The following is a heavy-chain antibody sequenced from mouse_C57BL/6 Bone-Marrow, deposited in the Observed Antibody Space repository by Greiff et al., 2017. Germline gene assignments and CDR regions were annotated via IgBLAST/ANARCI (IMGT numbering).Heavy chain of an antibody. D-gene: IGHD1-2*01. CDR1: GYTFTSYG. J-gene: IGHJ1*03. CDR2: IYPRSGNT. CDR3: ARLLRPHWYFDV. Sequence: VKLQESGAELARPGASVKLSCKASGYTFTSYGISWVKQRTGQGLEWIGEIYPRSGNTYYNEKFKGKATLTADKSSSTAYMELRSLTSEDSAVYFCARLLRPHWYFDVWGTGTTVTVSS. V-gene: IGHV1-81*01.